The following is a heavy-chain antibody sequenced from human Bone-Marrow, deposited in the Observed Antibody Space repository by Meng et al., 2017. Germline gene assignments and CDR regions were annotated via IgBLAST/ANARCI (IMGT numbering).Heavy chain of an antibody. CDR2: IWYDGSNK. D-gene: IGHD3-22*01. V-gene: IGHV3-33*01. J-gene: IGHJ4*02. CDR1: GFTFSSYG. CDR3: ARGSGYYDSSGYVDY. Sequence: GGSLRLSCAASGFTFSSYGMHWVRQAPGKGLEWVAVIWYDGSNKYYADSVKGRFTISRDNSKNTLYLQMNSLRAEDTAVYYCARGSGYYDSSGYVDYWGQGTLVTGAS.